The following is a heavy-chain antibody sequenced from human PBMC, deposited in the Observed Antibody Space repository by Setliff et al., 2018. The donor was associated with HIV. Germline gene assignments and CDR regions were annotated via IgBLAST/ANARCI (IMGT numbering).Heavy chain of an antibody. CDR2: INHSGST. Sequence: SETLSLTCAVYGGSFSGYYWSWIRQPPGKGLEWIGEINHSGSTNYNPSLKSRVTISLDTSKNQFSLRLISVTAADTAIYYCARDQAFGERFFDYWGQGTLVTVSS. CDR3: ARDQAFGERFFDY. J-gene: IGHJ4*02. D-gene: IGHD3-10*01. V-gene: IGHV4-34*01. CDR1: GGSFSGYY.